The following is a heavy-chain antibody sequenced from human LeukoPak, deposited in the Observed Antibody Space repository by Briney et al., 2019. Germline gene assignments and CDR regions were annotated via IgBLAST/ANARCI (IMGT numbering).Heavy chain of an antibody. CDR2: INPNSGGT. CDR1: GYTFTGYY. V-gene: IGHV1-2*02. CDR3: AKGPDASGTNGMDV. Sequence: ASVKVSCKASGYTFTGYYMHWVRQAPGQGLEWMGWINPNSGGTNYAQKFQGRVSMTRDTSINTAYMELSSLRSDDTAVYYCAKGPDASGTNGMDVWGQGTTVTVSS. D-gene: IGHD3-10*01. J-gene: IGHJ6*02.